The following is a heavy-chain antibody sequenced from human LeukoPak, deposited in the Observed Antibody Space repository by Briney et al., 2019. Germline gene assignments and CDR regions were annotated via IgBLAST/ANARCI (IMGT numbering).Heavy chain of an antibody. CDR3: ARHDFWSGFKGGDY. D-gene: IGHD3-3*01. V-gene: IGHV3-48*03. J-gene: IGHJ4*02. Sequence: GGSLRLSCAASGFTFSSYEMNWVRQAPGKGLEWVSHISSSGSTIYYADSVKGRFTISRDNAKNSLYLQMNSLRAEDTAFYYCARHDFWSGFKGGDYWGQGTLVTVSS. CDR2: ISSSGSTI. CDR1: GFTFSSYE.